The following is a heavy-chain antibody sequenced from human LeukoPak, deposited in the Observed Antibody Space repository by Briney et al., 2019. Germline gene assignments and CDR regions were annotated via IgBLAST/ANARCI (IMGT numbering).Heavy chain of an antibody. V-gene: IGHV5-10-1*01. Sequence: GESLQISCQGSGYNFTSYWISWVRQLPGKGLEWMGRIDPSDSYTNYSPSFQGHVTISADKSISTAYLQWSSLKASDTAMYYCARHEYGGWSNWFDPWGQGTLVTVSS. J-gene: IGHJ5*02. CDR3: ARHEYGGWSNWFDP. CDR1: GYNFTSYW. CDR2: IDPSDSYT. D-gene: IGHD4-23*01.